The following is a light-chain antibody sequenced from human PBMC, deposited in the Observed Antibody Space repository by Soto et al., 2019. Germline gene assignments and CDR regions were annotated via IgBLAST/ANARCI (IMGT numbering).Light chain of an antibody. Sequence: QSVLTQPPSVSAAPGQKVTISCSGSSSNIGNNYVSWYQQLPGTAPKLLIYDNNKRPSGIPDRFSGSKSGTSATLGITGLQTGDEADYYCGTWDSSLSADQGVFGTGTKLTVL. CDR2: DNN. CDR3: GTWDSSLSADQGV. J-gene: IGLJ1*01. V-gene: IGLV1-51*01. CDR1: SSNIGNNY.